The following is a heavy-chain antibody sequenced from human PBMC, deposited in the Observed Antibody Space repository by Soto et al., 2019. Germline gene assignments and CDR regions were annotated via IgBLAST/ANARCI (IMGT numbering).Heavy chain of an antibody. D-gene: IGHD3-10*01. V-gene: IGHV3-23*01. CDR3: AKDRPNYYGSGGGYYKAGGDY. J-gene: IGHJ4*02. Sequence: EVQLLVSGGGLVQPGGSLRLSCAASGLTFSTYAMSWVRQAPGRGLEWVSSITGNGATTYYTDSVKGRFIISRDNSKNTLFLQMNSLSAEDTALYYCAKDRPNYYGSGGGYYKAGGDYWGQGTLVTVSS. CDR1: GLTFSTYA. CDR2: ITGNGATT.